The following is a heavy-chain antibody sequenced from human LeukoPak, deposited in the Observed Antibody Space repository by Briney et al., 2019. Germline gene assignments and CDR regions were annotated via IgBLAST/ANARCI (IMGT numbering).Heavy chain of an antibody. J-gene: IGHJ4*02. Sequence: SETLSLTCTVSGGSISSYYWSWIRQPPGKGLEWIGYIYYSGSTNYNPSLKSRVTISVDTSKNQFSLKLSSVTAADTAVYYCARALTKWLQPFDYWGQGTLVTVSS. CDR1: GGSISSYY. CDR3: ARALTKWLQPFDY. D-gene: IGHD5-24*01. CDR2: IYYSGST. V-gene: IGHV4-59*01.